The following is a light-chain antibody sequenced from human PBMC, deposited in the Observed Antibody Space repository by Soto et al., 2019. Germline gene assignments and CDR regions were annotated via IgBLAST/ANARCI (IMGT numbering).Light chain of an antibody. J-gene: IGKJ2*01. V-gene: IGKV3-20*01. CDR3: QLYGTSPPRYT. CDR2: GAS. CDR1: QSIPSNY. Sequence: DIVLTQSPGTLSLSPGERATLSCRASQSIPSNYLAWYQQKPGQAPRLLIHGASSRATGIPDRFSGSGSGTDFTLTISRLEPEDFAVYYSQLYGTSPPRYTFGLGTKLEIK.